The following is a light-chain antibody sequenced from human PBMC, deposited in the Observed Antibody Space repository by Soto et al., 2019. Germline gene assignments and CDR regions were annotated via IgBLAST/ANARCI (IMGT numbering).Light chain of an antibody. J-gene: IGLJ2*01. CDR3: CSYAGNYTLV. V-gene: IGLV2-11*01. CDR1: SSDVGAYNY. Sequence: QSALTQPRSVSGSPGQSVTISCTGTSSDVGAYNYVSWYQHHPGKAPKLMIFDVSKWPSGVPDRFSGSKSGNTASLTISGLQAEDEADYYCCSYAGNYTLVFGGGTKLTVL. CDR2: DVS.